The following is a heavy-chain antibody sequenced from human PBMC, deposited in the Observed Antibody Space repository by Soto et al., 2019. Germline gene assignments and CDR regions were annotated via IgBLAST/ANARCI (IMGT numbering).Heavy chain of an antibody. D-gene: IGHD4-17*01. V-gene: IGHV3-30*18. CDR3: AKELTTVSYYYYYGMDV. CDR2: ISYDGSNK. CDR1: GFTFSSYG. Sequence: QVQLVESGAGVVQPGRSLRLSCAASGFTFSSYGMHWVRQAPGKGLEWVAVISYDGSNKYYADSVKGRFTISRDNSKNTLYLQMNSLRAEDTAVYYCAKELTTVSYYYYYGMDVWGQGTTVTVSS. J-gene: IGHJ6*02.